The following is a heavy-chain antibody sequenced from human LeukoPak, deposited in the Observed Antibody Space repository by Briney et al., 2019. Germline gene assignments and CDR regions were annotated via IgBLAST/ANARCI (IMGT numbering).Heavy chain of an antibody. Sequence: PSETLSLTCTVSGDSISSYYCSWIRQPPGKGLEWIGYIYYSGSTNYNPSLKSRVTISVDTSKNQFSLKLSSVTAADAAVYYCARTYYGSGSLYYYYYYMDVWGKGTTVTVSS. CDR3: ARTYYGSGSLYYYYYYMDV. D-gene: IGHD3-10*01. J-gene: IGHJ6*03. V-gene: IGHV4-59*01. CDR1: GDSISSYY. CDR2: IYYSGST.